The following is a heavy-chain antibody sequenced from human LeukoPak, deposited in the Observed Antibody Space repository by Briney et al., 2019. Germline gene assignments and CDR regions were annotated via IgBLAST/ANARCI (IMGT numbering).Heavy chain of an antibody. CDR3: AIQPWGSGNNWYFDL. Sequence: ASVKVSCKASGYTFTAYYIHWVRQAPGQGLEWMGWISPNSGGTDYAQKFKGRDTMTRDTSISTTYVELSSLTSDDMAVYYCAIQPWGSGNNWYFDLWGRGTLVTVSS. CDR2: ISPNSGGT. D-gene: IGHD7-27*01. CDR1: GYTFTAYY. V-gene: IGHV1-2*02. J-gene: IGHJ2*01.